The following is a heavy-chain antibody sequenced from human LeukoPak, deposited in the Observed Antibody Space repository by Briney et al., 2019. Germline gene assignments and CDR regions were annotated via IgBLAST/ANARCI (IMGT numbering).Heavy chain of an antibody. J-gene: IGHJ4*02. CDR2: ISGSGGST. CDR3: GKGDLGYCSSSSCNDY. D-gene: IGHD2-2*01. CDR1: GFTCSRNA. V-gene: IGHV3-23*01. Sequence: GGSLRLSCAASGFTCSRNAMSWVRPAPGKGLEWVSAISGSGGSTYYEDSVKGRFTISRDNSKITLYLQMNSLRAEDTAVYYCGKGDLGYCSSSSCNDYWGQGTLVTVSS.